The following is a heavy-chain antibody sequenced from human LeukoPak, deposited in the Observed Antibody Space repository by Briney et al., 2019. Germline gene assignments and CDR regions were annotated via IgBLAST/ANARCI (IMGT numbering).Heavy chain of an antibody. CDR3: ARDGDYGDLRYPEDYYYYGMDV. J-gene: IGHJ6*02. D-gene: IGHD4-17*01. Sequence: SETLSLTCTVSGGSISSYYWSWIRQPPGKGLEWIGYIYYSGSTNYNPSLKSRVTMSVDTSKNQFSLKLSSVTAADTAVYYCARDGDYGDLRYPEDYYYYGMDVWGQGTTVTVSS. CDR1: GGSISSYY. CDR2: IYYSGST. V-gene: IGHV4-59*12.